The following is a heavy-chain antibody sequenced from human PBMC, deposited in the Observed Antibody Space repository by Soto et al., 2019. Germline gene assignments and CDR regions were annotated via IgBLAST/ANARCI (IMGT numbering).Heavy chain of an antibody. Sequence: ESLKISCKGSGYSFTSYWIGWVRQMPGKGLEWMGIIYPGDSDTRYSPSFQGQVTISADKSISTAYLQWSSLKASDTAMYYCARPRGSSWDYYYYGMDVWGQGTTVTVSS. J-gene: IGHJ6*02. V-gene: IGHV5-51*01. CDR1: GYSFTSYW. CDR2: IYPGDSDT. D-gene: IGHD6-13*01. CDR3: ARPRGSSWDYYYYGMDV.